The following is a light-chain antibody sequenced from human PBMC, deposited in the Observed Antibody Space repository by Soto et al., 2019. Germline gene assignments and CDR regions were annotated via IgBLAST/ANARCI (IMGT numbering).Light chain of an antibody. CDR3: QHYNSYSEA. J-gene: IGKJ1*01. Sequence: IHITQSPSTLSASVGDSITITCRASQTTSSWLAWYQQKPGKAPKLLIYKASTLKSGVPSRFSGSGSGTEFTLTISSLQPDDFATYYCQHYNSYSEAFGQGTKVDIK. CDR1: QTTSSW. CDR2: KAS. V-gene: IGKV1-5*03.